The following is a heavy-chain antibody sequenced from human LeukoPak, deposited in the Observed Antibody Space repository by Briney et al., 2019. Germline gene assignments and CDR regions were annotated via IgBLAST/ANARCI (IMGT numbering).Heavy chain of an antibody. D-gene: IGHD2-2*01. V-gene: IGHV1-18*01. CDR3: ARYCSSTSCYWGNWFDP. Sequence: ASVKVSCKASGYTFTSYGISWVRQAPGQGLEWMGWISAYNGNTNYAQKLQGRVTMTTDTSTSTAYMELRSPRSDDTAVYYCARYCSSTSCYWGNWFDPWGQGTLVTVSS. CDR1: GYTFTSYG. J-gene: IGHJ5*02. CDR2: ISAYNGNT.